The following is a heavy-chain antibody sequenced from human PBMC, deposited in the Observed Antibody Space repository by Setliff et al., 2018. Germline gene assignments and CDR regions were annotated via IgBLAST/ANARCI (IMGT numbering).Heavy chain of an antibody. CDR2: IIPMFGTP. CDR3: ARSPAVLGIVYLDP. J-gene: IGHJ5*02. CDR1: GDSFNNYA. Sequence: SVKVSCKASGDSFNNYAISWVRQAPGQGLEWMGGIIPMFGTPAYAQKFQDRVTITTDESTSTAYMELDGLRSEDTAVYYCARSPAVLGIVYLDPWGQGTLVTVSS. V-gene: IGHV1-69*05. D-gene: IGHD2-15*01.